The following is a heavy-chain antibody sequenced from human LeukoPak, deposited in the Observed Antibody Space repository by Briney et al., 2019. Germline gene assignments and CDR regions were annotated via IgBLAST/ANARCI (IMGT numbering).Heavy chain of an antibody. V-gene: IGHV5-10-1*01. CDR1: GYRFTSYW. Sequence: GESLKISCKGSGYRFTSYWISWVRQMPGKGLEWMGRIDPSDSYTNYSPSFQGHVTISADKPISTAYLQWSSLKASDTAMYYCARRALPPAYCGGDCFDAFDIWGQGTMDTVSS. J-gene: IGHJ3*02. CDR2: IDPSDSYT. D-gene: IGHD2-21*02. CDR3: ARRALPPAYCGGDCFDAFDI.